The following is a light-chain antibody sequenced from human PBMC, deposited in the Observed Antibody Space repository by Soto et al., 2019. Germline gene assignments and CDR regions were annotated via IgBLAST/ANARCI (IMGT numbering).Light chain of an antibody. CDR2: DVS. V-gene: IGLV2-11*01. CDR1: SSDVGGSNH. Sequence: QSALTQPRSVSGSPGQSVTISCTGTSSDVGGSNHVSWYQHHPGKAPKFMIYDVSKRPSGVPDRFSGSKSGNTASLTISGLQAEDEAEYYCCSSAGTGTFVFGTGTKLTVL. CDR3: CSSAGTGTFV. J-gene: IGLJ1*01.